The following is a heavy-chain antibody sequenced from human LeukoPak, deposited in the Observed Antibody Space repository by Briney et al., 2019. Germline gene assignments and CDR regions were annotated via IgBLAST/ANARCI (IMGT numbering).Heavy chain of an antibody. D-gene: IGHD1-1*01. Sequence: SETLSLTCTVSGYSIRSGYYWGWIRQSPGKGLEWIGNIYHSGSTYYNPSLKSRATISVDTSKNQFSLRLSSVTAADTAVYYCARDRGTWNDDGFDYWGQGTLVTVSS. CDR3: ARDRGTWNDDGFDY. V-gene: IGHV4-38-2*02. CDR2: IYHSGST. CDR1: GYSIRSGYY. J-gene: IGHJ4*02.